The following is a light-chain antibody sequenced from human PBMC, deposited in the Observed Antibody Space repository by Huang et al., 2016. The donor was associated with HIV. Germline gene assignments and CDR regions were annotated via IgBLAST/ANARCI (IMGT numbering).Light chain of an antibody. J-gene: IGKJ3*01. V-gene: IGKV1-39*01. CDR1: QIIKTD. CDR2: GAS. Sequence: DIQMTQSPSSLSASVGDRVTITCRASQIIKTDLNWYHQRPGKAPALLIYGASNLHSGVPSRFSGAGSWSDFTRTISSLQPEDFGTYYCQQSLRTPFTFGPGT. CDR3: QQSLRTPFT.